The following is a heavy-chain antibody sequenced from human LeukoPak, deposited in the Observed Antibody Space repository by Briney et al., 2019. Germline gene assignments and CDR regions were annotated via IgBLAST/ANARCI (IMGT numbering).Heavy chain of an antibody. Sequence: PSETLSLTCTVSGGSISSYYWSWIRQPPGKGLEWIGYIYYSGSTNYNPSLKSRVTISVDTSKNQFSLKLSSVTAADTAVYYCAGGGSSGYYYGMDVWGQGTTVTVSS. CDR1: GGSISSYY. J-gene: IGHJ6*02. D-gene: IGHD3-22*01. CDR2: IYYSGST. V-gene: IGHV4-59*01. CDR3: AGGGSSGYYYGMDV.